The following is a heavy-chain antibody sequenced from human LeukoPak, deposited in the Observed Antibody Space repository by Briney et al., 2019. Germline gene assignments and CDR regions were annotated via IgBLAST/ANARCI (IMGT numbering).Heavy chain of an antibody. D-gene: IGHD6-13*01. CDR3: ARGLVSSSGWFDP. CDR2: INHSGST. J-gene: IGHJ5*02. CDR1: GGSFSGYY. Sequence: DPSETLSLTCAAYGGSFSGYYWSWIRQPPGKGLEWIGEINHSGSTNYNPSLKSRVTISVDTSKNQFSLKLSSVTAADTAVYYCARGLVSSSGWFDPWGQGTLVTVSS. V-gene: IGHV4-34*01.